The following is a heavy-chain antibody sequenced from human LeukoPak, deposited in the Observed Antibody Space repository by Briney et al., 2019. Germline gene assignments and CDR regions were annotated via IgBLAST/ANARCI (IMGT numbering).Heavy chain of an antibody. Sequence: GGSLRLSCAASGFTFSDYYMSWIRQAPGKGLEWVSYISSSGSTIYYADSVKGRFTISRDNAKNSLYLQMNSLRAEDTAVYYCARDGDYGDNPTVYFDYWGQGTLVTVSS. CDR3: ARDGDYGDNPTVYFDY. J-gene: IGHJ4*02. V-gene: IGHV3-11*01. D-gene: IGHD4-17*01. CDR1: GFTFSDYY. CDR2: ISSSGSTI.